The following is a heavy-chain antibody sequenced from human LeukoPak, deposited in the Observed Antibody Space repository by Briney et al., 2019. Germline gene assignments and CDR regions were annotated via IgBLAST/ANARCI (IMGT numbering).Heavy chain of an antibody. Sequence: SETLSLTCTVSGGSISSYYWSWIRQPAGKGLEWIGRIYTSGSTNYNPSLKSRVTMSVDTSKNQFSLKLSSVTAADTAVYYCARSSGWYGLNWFDPWGQGTLVTVSS. D-gene: IGHD6-13*01. J-gene: IGHJ5*02. CDR3: ARSSGWYGLNWFDP. CDR2: IYTSGST. CDR1: GGSISSYY. V-gene: IGHV4-4*07.